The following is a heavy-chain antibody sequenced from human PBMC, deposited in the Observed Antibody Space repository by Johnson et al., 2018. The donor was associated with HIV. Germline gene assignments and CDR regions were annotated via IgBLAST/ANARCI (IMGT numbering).Heavy chain of an antibody. Sequence: QVQLVESRGGVVQPGGSLRLSCAASGFPFSNYGMHWVRQAPGKGLEWVAFIRFDGSNKYYVDSVKGRFTISRDSSKNTLYLQMNSLRAEDTAVYYCARSYSSLDAFDIWGQGTMVTVSS. CDR2: IRFDGSNK. D-gene: IGHD6-13*01. CDR1: GFPFSNYG. V-gene: IGHV3-30*02. CDR3: ARSYSSLDAFDI. J-gene: IGHJ3*02.